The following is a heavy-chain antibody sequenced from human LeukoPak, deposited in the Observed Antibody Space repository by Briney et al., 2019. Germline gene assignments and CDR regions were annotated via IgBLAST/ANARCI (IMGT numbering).Heavy chain of an antibody. CDR2: IYTSGST. Sequence: SETLSLTCTVSGGSISSYYWSWIRQPAGKGLEWIGRIYTSGSTNYNPSLKSRVTMSVDTSKNQFSLKLSPVTAADTAVYYCARDGASMVRGVIDYYYYYMDVWGKGTTVTVSS. D-gene: IGHD3-10*01. V-gene: IGHV4-4*07. CDR3: ARDGASMVRGVIDYYYYYMDV. J-gene: IGHJ6*03. CDR1: GGSISSYY.